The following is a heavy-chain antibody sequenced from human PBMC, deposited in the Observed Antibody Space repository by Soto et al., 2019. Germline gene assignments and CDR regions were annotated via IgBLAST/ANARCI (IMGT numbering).Heavy chain of an antibody. V-gene: IGHV1-8*01. Sequence: ASVKVSCKASGYTFTSYDINWVRQATGQGLEWMGWMNPNSGNTGYAQKFQGRVTMTRNTSISTAYMELSSLRSEDTAVYYCARDSPSTYGDYAVFDYWGQGTLVTVSS. CDR3: ARDSPSTYGDYAVFDY. J-gene: IGHJ4*02. CDR1: GYTFTSYD. D-gene: IGHD4-17*01. CDR2: MNPNSGNT.